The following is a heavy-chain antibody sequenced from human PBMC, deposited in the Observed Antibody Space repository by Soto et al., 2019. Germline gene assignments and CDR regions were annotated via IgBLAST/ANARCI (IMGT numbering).Heavy chain of an antibody. CDR1: GFSFSTYA. Sequence: EVQLLESGGGLVQPGGSLRLSCVASGFSFSTYAMSWVRQAPGKGLEWVSGISESGGSRDYADSVKGRFTISRDNSKNTLYLQMNSLRVEDTAAYYCAKNMVELGFDYWGQGTLATVSS. CDR3: AKNMVELGFDY. V-gene: IGHV3-23*01. CDR2: ISESGGSR. D-gene: IGHD1-7*01. J-gene: IGHJ4*02.